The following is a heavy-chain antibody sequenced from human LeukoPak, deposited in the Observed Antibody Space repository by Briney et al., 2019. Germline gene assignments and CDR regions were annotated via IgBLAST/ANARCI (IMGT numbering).Heavy chain of an antibody. Sequence: GGSLRLSCAVSGFPVSSNFMSWVRQAPGKGLQSVSVMFSGGSTDYADSVRGRFSISRDSSLNTVYLQMNSLRVEDTAVYYCARGDGSGWSLDKWGQGTLVSVSS. CDR1: GFPVSSNF. CDR3: ARGDGSGWSLDK. D-gene: IGHD6-19*01. CDR2: MFSGGST. J-gene: IGHJ4*02. V-gene: IGHV3-53*01.